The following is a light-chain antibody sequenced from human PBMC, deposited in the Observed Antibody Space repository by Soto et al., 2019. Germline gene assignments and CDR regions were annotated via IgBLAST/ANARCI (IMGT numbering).Light chain of an antibody. CDR1: EIVDSTY. J-gene: IGKJ3*01. CDR2: GAS. V-gene: IGKV3-20*01. CDR3: QQYGNSPIFT. Sequence: EIVLTQSPGTLSLSPGARATLSCRASEIVDSTYLAWYQQRPGQAPRLLIYGASIRATGIPDRFSGSGFGADFTLTISGLEPEDSAVYYCQQYGNSPIFTFGPGTKVEI.